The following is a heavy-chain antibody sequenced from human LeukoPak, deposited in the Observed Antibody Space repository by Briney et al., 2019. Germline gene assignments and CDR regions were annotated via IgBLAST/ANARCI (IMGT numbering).Heavy chain of an antibody. CDR3: ASILRSSSGYYFDY. J-gene: IGHJ4*02. D-gene: IGHD3-10*01. CDR2: VSNNGGST. V-gene: IGHV3-64*04. Sequence: GGSLRLSCSASGFTFRNYAMHWVRQAPGKGLEDVSTVSNNGGSTYYADSVKGRFTISRDNSKNTLYLQMNSLRAEDTAVYYCASILRSSSGYYFDYWGQGTLVTVSS. CDR1: GFTFRNYA.